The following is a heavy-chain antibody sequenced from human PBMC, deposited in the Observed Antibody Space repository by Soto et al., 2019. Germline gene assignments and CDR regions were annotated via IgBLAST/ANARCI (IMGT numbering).Heavy chain of an antibody. D-gene: IGHD3-10*01. J-gene: IGHJ4*02. CDR2: ISGSGGST. CDR3: AKDRGFGESLLGY. V-gene: IGHV3-23*01. Sequence: EVQLLESGGGLVQPGGSLRLSCAASGFTFSSYAMSWVRQAPGKGLEWVSAISGSGGSTYYADYVKGRFTISRDNSKTTLYLQMNSLRAEDTAVYYCAKDRGFGESLLGYWGQGTLVTVSS. CDR1: GFTFSSYA.